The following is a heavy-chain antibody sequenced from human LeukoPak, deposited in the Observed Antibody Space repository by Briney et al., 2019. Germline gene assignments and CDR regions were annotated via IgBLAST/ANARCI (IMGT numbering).Heavy chain of an antibody. CDR1: GFRFSDFW. D-gene: IGHD3-10*01. J-gene: IGHJ4*02. V-gene: IGHV3-74*01. CDR3: ANDQVLGSVSLDN. Sequence: GGSLRLSCAASGFRFSDFWRDSVRQTPGKGVGWVSRIRGDGYDTTYADWVEGRFTVSRDNARHTLYLQVNSLRADDTAVYYCANDQVLGSVSLDNWGQGTLVTVSS. CDR2: IRGDGYDT.